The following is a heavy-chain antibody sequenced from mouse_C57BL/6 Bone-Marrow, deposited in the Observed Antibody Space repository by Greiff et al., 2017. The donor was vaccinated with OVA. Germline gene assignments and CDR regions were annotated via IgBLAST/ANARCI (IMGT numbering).Heavy chain of an antibody. CDR1: GYTFTSYG. CDR3: ASLLRSRAY. Sequence: QVQLKESGAELARPGASVKLSCKASGYTFTSYGISWVKQRTGQGLAWIGEIYPRSGNTYYNEKFKGKATLTADKSSSTAYMELRSLTSEDSAVYFCASLLRSRAYWGQGTLVTVSA. J-gene: IGHJ3*01. CDR2: IYPRSGNT. D-gene: IGHD1-1*01. V-gene: IGHV1-81*01.